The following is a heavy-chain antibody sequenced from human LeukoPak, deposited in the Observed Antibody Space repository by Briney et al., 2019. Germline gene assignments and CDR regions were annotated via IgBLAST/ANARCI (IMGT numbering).Heavy chain of an antibody. CDR3: ARDYD. J-gene: IGHJ4*02. V-gene: IGHV3-7*04. CDR1: GFTFSSHW. D-gene: IGHD3-16*01. CDR2: IRQDGSAK. Sequence: GGSLRLSCAASGFTFSSHWMSWVRRAPGKGLEWVANIRQDGSAKDYVDSVKGRFTISRDNAKNSVYLQMNSLRAEDTAVYYCARDYDWGQGTLVTVSS.